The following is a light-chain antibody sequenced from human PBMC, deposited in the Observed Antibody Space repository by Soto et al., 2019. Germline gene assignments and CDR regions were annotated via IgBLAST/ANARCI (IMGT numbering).Light chain of an antibody. CDR2: GTS. J-gene: IGKJ1*01. CDR1: QSVSAN. Sequence: EILMTQSPATLPVSPGERATLSCRASQSVSANLAWYQHKPGQAPRLLIYGTSTRATGIPARFSGSGSGTHFILSISSLQSVDFAIYYCQQYSDWPRTFGQGTKVEIK. CDR3: QQYSDWPRT. V-gene: IGKV3-15*01.